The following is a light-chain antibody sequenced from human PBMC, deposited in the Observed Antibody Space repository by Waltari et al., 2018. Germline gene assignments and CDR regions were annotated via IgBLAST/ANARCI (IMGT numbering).Light chain of an antibody. CDR1: NIGTYS. J-gene: IGLJ1*01. Sequence: SYVVTQPPSVSVAPGETATITCGGDNIGTYSVHCYQQKAGQAPVLVIFYDRDRPSGCPERCAGPNSENTATLTISRVEAGDEASYYCHVWHPDVDPGVFGTGPEVTVL. CDR3: HVWHPDVDPGV. V-gene: IGLV3-21*04. CDR2: YDR.